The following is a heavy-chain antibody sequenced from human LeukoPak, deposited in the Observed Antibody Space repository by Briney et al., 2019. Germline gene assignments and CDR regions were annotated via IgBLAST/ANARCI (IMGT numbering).Heavy chain of an antibody. D-gene: IGHD1-26*01. Sequence: PGGSLRLSCAASGFTFSSYGMHWVRQAPGKALEWVSSISGSSYHIYYADSVKGRFTISRDNANNLLYLQMNSLRAEDTAVYYCASGTIVGARGADNWGQGTLVTVSS. J-gene: IGHJ4*02. CDR1: GFTFSSYG. CDR3: ASGTIVGARGADN. CDR2: ISGSSYHI. V-gene: IGHV3-21*01.